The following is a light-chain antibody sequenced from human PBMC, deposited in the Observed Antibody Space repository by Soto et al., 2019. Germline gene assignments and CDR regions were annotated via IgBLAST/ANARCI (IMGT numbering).Light chain of an antibody. Sequence: QSVLTQPASVSGSPGQSITISCTGTSSDVGGYKYVSWCQQHPGKAPRLMIYEVTNRPSGVSNRFSGSKSGNTASLTISGLQAEDEADYYCISYTSSNTYVFGTGTKVTVL. J-gene: IGLJ1*01. V-gene: IGLV2-14*01. CDR3: ISYTSSNTYV. CDR2: EVT. CDR1: SSDVGGYKY.